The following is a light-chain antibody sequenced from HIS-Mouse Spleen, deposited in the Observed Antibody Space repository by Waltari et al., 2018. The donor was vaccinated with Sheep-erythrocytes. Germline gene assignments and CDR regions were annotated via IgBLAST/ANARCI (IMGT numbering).Light chain of an antibody. CDR1: SSDVGSDNT. J-gene: IGLJ3*02. CDR3: CSYAGSSTPWV. CDR2: EGS. Sequence: QSALTQPASVSGSPGQSITISCTGTSSDVGSDNTVSWYQQHPGKAPKLMIYEGSKRPSGVSNRFSGSKSGNTASLTISGLEAEDEADYYCCSYAGSSTPWVFGGGTKLTVL. V-gene: IGLV2-23*01.